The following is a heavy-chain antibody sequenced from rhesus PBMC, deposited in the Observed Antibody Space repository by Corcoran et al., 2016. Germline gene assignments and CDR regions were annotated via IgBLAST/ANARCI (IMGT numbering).Heavy chain of an antibody. CDR1: GGSISSSY. CDR3: AGGGNIWTGYSPFDY. Sequence: QLQLQESGPGLVKPSETLSVICAVSGGSISSSYWSWIRQAPGKGLEWIGYIYGSGSSTNYNPSLKSRVTLSVDTSKNRLSLRLSSVTAADTAVYYCAGGGNIWTGYSPFDYWGQGVLVTVSS. CDR2: IYGSGSST. J-gene: IGHJ4*01. V-gene: IGHV4-169*02. D-gene: IGHD3-3*01.